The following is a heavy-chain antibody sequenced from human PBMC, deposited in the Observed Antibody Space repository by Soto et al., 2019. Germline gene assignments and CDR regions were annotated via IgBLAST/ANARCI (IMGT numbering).Heavy chain of an antibody. Sequence: GGSLRLSCAASGFTFSDYSMSWVRQAPGKGLEWVSVISGDSAAIFYADSVKGRFIISRDNSKKTLHLQMNSLRAEDTAVYYCAKDPNPSYCRGGDCLGYWGLGTLVTVSS. CDR1: GFTFSDYS. CDR3: AKDPNPSYCRGGDCLGY. V-gene: IGHV3-23*01. J-gene: IGHJ4*02. CDR2: ISGDSAAI. D-gene: IGHD2-15*01.